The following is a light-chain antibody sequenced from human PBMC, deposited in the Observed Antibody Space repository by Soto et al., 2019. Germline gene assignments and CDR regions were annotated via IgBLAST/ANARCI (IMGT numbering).Light chain of an antibody. V-gene: IGLV1-40*01. CDR1: SSSIGAGYD. J-gene: IGLJ1*01. Sequence: QSFLTQPPSVSGAPGQRVTISCTGSSSSIGAGYDVHWYQQLPGTAPKLLIYVNNNRPSGVPDRFSGSTSGTSASLAITGLRAEDEADYYCQSYDSSLSGYVFGTGTKVTVL. CDR2: VNN. CDR3: QSYDSSLSGYV.